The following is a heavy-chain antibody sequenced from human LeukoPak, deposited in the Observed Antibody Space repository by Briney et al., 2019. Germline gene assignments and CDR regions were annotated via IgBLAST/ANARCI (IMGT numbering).Heavy chain of an antibody. J-gene: IGHJ5*02. CDR2: IYYSGST. D-gene: IGHD3-10*01. CDR1: GGSISSYY. V-gene: IGHV4-59*08. Sequence: SETLSLTCTASGGSISSYYWSWIRQPPGKGLEWIGYIYYSGSTNYNPSLKSRVTISVDTSKNQFSLKLSSVTAADTAVYYCARHYGSGSYYWFDPWGQGTLVTVSS. CDR3: ARHYGSGSYYWFDP.